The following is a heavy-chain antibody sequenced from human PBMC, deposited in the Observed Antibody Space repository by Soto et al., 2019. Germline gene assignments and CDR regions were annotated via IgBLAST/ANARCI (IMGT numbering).Heavy chain of an antibody. J-gene: IGHJ4*02. V-gene: IGHV4-59*08. CDR3: VAYSYGRVDY. Sequence: PSETLSLTCTVSGGSISSYYWSWIRQPPGKGLEWIGYIYYSGSTNYNPSLKSRVTISVDTSKNQFSLKLSSVTAADTAVYYCVAYSYGRVDYWGQGTLVTVSS. D-gene: IGHD5-18*01. CDR1: GGSISSYY. CDR2: IYYSGST.